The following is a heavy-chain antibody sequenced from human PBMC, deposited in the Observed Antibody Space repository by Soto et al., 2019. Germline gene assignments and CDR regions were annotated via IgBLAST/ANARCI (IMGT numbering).Heavy chain of an antibody. V-gene: IGHV3-7*01. J-gene: IGHJ4*02. CDR3: AREMSYDFWSGPTTYYFDY. D-gene: IGHD3-3*01. Sequence: GGSLRLSCAASGFTFSSYWMSWVRQAPGKGLEWVANIKQDGSEKYYVDSVKGRFTISRDNAKNSLYLQMNSLRAEDTAVYYCAREMSYDFWSGPTTYYFDYWGQGTLVTVSS. CDR2: IKQDGSEK. CDR1: GFTFSSYW.